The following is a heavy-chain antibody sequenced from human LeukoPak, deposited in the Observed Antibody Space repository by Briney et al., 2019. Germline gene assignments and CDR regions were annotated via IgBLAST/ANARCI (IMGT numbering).Heavy chain of an antibody. CDR2: ISGSGGST. V-gene: IGHV3-23*01. CDR1: GFTFSSYA. J-gene: IGHJ4*02. D-gene: IGHD3-3*01. Sequence: GGSLRLSCAASGFTFSSYAMSWVRQAPGKGLEWVSVISGSGGSTYYADSVKGRFTISRDNSKNTLYLQMNSLRAEDTAVYYCAKDDVYYDFWSDWGQGTLVTVSS. CDR3: AKDDVYYDFWSD.